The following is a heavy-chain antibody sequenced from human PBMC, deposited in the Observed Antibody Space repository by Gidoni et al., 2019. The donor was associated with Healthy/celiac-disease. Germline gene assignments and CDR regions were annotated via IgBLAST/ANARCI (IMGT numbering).Heavy chain of an antibody. D-gene: IGHD2-2*01. CDR3: ARESLDCSSTSCYLYAFDI. J-gene: IGHJ3*02. CDR2: INAGNGNT. Sequence: QVQLVQSGAEVKKPGASVKVSCKASGYTFTSYDMHWVRQDPGQRLEWMGWINAGNGNTKYSQKFQGRVTITRDTSASTAYMELSSLRSEDTAVYYCARESLDCSSTSCYLYAFDIWGQGTMVTVSS. CDR1: GYTFTSYD. V-gene: IGHV1-3*01.